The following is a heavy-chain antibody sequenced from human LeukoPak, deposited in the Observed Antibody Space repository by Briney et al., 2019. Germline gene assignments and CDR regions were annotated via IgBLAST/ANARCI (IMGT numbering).Heavy chain of an antibody. CDR3: AKDGGLWVSAHWGDS. J-gene: IGHJ4*02. D-gene: IGHD7-27*01. V-gene: IGHV3-23*01. CDR1: GFTFSSYT. CDR2: ITTSDGNA. Sequence: GGSLRLSCAASGFTFSSYTMSWVRQAPGKGLEWVSTITTSDGNAYYADSVKGRFTVSRDNSKNTLFLQMNSLRAEDTAVYYCAKDGGLWVSAHWGDSWGRGTLVTVSS.